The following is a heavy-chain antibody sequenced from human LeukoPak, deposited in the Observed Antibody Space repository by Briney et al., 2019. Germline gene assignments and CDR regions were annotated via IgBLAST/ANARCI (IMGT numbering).Heavy chain of an antibody. J-gene: IGHJ4*02. CDR3: ASSHDSSGND. D-gene: IGHD3-22*01. Sequence: GGSLGLSCVASGFSFSSYWMAWVRQAPGKGLEWVANIKYDGTHKFYADSVKGRFTISRDNAKNSLFLEMNGLRADDTAVYFCASSHDSSGNDWGQGTLVTVSS. V-gene: IGHV3-7*01. CDR2: IKYDGTHK. CDR1: GFSFSSYW.